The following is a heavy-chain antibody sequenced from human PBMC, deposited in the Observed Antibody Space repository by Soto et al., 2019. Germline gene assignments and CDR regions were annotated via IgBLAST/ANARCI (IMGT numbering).Heavy chain of an antibody. D-gene: IGHD2-2*01. J-gene: IGHJ6*02. Sequence: PGGSLRLSCAASGFNFITYSLSWVRQAPGKGLEWVASISSSAVYIDYADSVKGRFTISRDNANNSLYLQMNSLRAGDTAVYYCARSGGTSLDVWGQGTTVTVSS. CDR1: GFNFITYS. CDR2: ISSSAVYI. V-gene: IGHV3-21*01. CDR3: ARSGGTSLDV.